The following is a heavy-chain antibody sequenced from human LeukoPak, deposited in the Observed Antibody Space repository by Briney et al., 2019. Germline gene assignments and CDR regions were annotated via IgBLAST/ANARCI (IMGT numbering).Heavy chain of an antibody. CDR1: GFTFSTYA. D-gene: IGHD1-7*01. Sequence: GGSLRLSCAASGFTFSTYAMSWVRQAPGKGLEWVSGISDSGGTTYYADSVKGRFTISRDNSKNTLYLQMNSLGADDTAVYYCAKGNCRYFDYWGQGTLVTVSS. CDR3: AKGNCRYFDY. CDR2: ISDSGGTT. V-gene: IGHV3-23*01. J-gene: IGHJ4*02.